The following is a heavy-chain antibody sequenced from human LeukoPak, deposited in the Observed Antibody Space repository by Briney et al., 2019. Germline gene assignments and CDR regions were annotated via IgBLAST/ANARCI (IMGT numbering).Heavy chain of an antibody. CDR2: MNPNSGNT. CDR1: GYTFTNYD. Sequence: GASVKVSCKASGYTFTNYDINWVRQATGQGLEWMGWMNPNSGNTGYAQKFQGRVTITRNTSISTAYLELSSLRSEDTAVYDCARDWNRYAYWGQGTLVTVSS. D-gene: IGHD1-1*01. J-gene: IGHJ4*02. V-gene: IGHV1-8*03. CDR3: ARDWNRYAY.